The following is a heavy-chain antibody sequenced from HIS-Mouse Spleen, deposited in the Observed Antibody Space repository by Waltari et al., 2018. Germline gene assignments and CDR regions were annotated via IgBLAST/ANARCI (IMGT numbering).Heavy chain of an antibody. CDR2: IYYSGST. D-gene: IGHD6-13*01. Sequence: QLQLQESGPGLVKPSETLSLTCTFPGGSLRSSRYHWGWIRQPPGKGVEWIGSIYYSGSTYYNPSLKSRVTISVDTSKNQFSLKLSSVTAADTAMYYCAREIPYSSSWYDWYFDLWGRGTLVTVSS. V-gene: IGHV4-39*07. J-gene: IGHJ2*01. CDR3: AREIPYSSSWYDWYFDL. CDR1: GGSLRSSRYH.